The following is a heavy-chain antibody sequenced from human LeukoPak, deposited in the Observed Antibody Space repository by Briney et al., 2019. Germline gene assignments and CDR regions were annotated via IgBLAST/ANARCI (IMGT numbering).Heavy chain of an antibody. D-gene: IGHD1-26*01. Sequence: HPGGSLRLSCGASGFTFSDFAMSWVRLAPGKGLEWVSSIEKDASRAYYADSVRGRFTVSRDNSKNTLYLQMSSLRVEDTALYYCAKQEGALIQNWCFDRWGLGTLVTVSS. J-gene: IGHJ4*02. CDR1: GFTFSDFA. CDR3: AKQEGALIQNWCFDR. V-gene: IGHV3-23*03. CDR2: IEKDASRA.